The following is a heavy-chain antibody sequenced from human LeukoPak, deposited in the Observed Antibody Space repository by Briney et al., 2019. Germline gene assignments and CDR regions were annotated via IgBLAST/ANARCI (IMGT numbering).Heavy chain of an antibody. CDR2: ISAYNLNT. J-gene: IGHJ5*02. CDR1: GYTFNSYG. D-gene: IGHD3-10*01. Sequence: GDSVQVSCKTSGYTFNSYGISWVRQAPGQGLKWMGWISAYNLNTNYAQKFQGRVTMTTDTSTSTAYMELRSLRSDDTAVYYCARDMYYYSRTGFDPWGQGTLVTVSS. V-gene: IGHV1-18*01. CDR3: ARDMYYYSRTGFDP.